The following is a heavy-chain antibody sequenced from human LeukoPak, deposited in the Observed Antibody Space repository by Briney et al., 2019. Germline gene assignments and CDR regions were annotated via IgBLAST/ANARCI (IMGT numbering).Heavy chain of an antibody. V-gene: IGHV3-53*01. CDR1: GFTVSSNY. Sequence: PGGSLRLSCAASGFTVSSNYRSWVRQAPGKGLEWVSVIYSGGTTNYADSVKGRFTISRDNSKNTLFLQMNSLRAEDTAVYYCARGGYSSSWYHFDYWGQGTLVTVSS. D-gene: IGHD6-13*01. J-gene: IGHJ4*02. CDR3: ARGGYSSSWYHFDY. CDR2: IYSGGTT.